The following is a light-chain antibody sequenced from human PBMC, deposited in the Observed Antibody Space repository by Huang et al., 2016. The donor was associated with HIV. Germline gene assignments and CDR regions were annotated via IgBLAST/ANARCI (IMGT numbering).Light chain of an antibody. CDR1: QNINTY. Sequence: DIQMTQSPSPLSASVGDRVTITSRASQNINTYLNWYQQKRGKVPKLLIYTASSLESGVPSRFSGSGSGTDFTLTISSLQPEDSASYYCQQSYSTLFTFGPGTKIDVK. CDR3: QQSYSTLFT. J-gene: IGKJ3*01. CDR2: TAS. V-gene: IGKV1-39*01.